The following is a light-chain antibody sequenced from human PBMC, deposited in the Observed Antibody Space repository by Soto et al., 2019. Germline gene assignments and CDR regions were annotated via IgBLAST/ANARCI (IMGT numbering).Light chain of an antibody. J-gene: IGKJ1*01. CDR2: GGS. CDR1: QSVGSRW. V-gene: IGKV3-20*01. CDR3: QQYYSSRT. Sequence: EIVLTQSPGTVSLSPGERATLSCRASQSVGSRWLAWYQQKPGQAHRVLIYGGSNRATGIPDRFSGSGSGTDFTLTISRLEPEDFSVYYCQQYYSSRTFGQGTKVEMK.